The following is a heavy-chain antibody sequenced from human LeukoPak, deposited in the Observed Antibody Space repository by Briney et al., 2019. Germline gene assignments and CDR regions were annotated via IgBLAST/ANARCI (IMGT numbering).Heavy chain of an antibody. CDR3: ARRYYYNLGSFPFDF. D-gene: IGHD3-10*01. Sequence: SETLSLTCAVSGGPFSGYFWRWIRQSSGKGLEWIGEIHNSGTTNYNPSLNSRVTISEDTSKNQFYLNLSSVTAADTAVYYCARRYYYNLGSFPFDFWGQGTPVTVSS. V-gene: IGHV4-34*01. CDR2: IHNSGTT. CDR1: GGPFSGYF. J-gene: IGHJ4*02.